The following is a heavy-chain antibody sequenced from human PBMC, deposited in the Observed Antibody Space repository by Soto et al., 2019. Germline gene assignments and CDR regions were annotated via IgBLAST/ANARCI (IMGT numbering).Heavy chain of an antibody. Sequence: PSETLSLTCAVYGGSFSGYYWSWIRQPPGKGLEWIGEINHSGSTNYNPSLKSRVTISVDTSKNQFSLKLSSVTAADTAVYYCARGATAAAGTRVFDYWGQGTLVTVSS. D-gene: IGHD6-13*01. J-gene: IGHJ4*02. V-gene: IGHV4-34*01. CDR3: ARGATAAAGTRVFDY. CDR1: GGSFSGYY. CDR2: INHSGST.